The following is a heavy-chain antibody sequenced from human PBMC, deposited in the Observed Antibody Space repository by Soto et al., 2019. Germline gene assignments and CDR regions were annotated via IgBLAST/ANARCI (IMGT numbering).Heavy chain of an antibody. CDR2: IYYSGST. Sequence: LETLSLTCTVSGGSISSYYWSWIRQPPGKGLEWIGYIYYSGSTNYNPSLKSRVTISVDTSKNQFSLKLSSVTAADTAVYYCARGSWFGELLGYWGQGTLVTVSS. D-gene: IGHD3-10*01. CDR1: GGSISSYY. V-gene: IGHV4-59*01. CDR3: ARGSWFGELLGY. J-gene: IGHJ4*02.